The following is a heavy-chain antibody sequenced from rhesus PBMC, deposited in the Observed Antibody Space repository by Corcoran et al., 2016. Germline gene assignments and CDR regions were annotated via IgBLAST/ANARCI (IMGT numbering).Heavy chain of an antibody. J-gene: IGHJ4*01. Sequence: EVQLVETGGGLVQPGGSLKLSCTASGCTFRTYGMNWVRQAPGKGLEVVSTISDTGGNTYYADSVKGRFTISRDNSKNTLSLQMNSLRTEDTAVYFCAKDHGGRYPEDWGQGVLVTVSS. CDR2: ISDTGGNT. CDR1: GCTFRTYG. D-gene: IGHD4-29*01. V-gene: IGHV3S5*01. CDR3: AKDHGGRYPED.